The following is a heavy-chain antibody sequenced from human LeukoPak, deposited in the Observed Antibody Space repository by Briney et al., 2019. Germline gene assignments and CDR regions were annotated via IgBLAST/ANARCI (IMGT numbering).Heavy chain of an antibody. CDR3: ASGCSSTSCSDYFDY. CDR1: GGSFSGYY. D-gene: IGHD2-2*01. V-gene: IGHV4-34*01. Sequence: SETLSLTCAVYGGSFSGYYWSWIRQPPGKGLEWIGEINHSGSTNYNPSLKSRVTISVDTSKNQFSLKLSSVTAADTAVYYCASGCSSTSCSDYFDYWGQGTLVTVSS. J-gene: IGHJ4*02. CDR2: INHSGST.